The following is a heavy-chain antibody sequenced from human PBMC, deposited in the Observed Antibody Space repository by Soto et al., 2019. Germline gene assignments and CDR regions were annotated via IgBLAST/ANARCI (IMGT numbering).Heavy chain of an antibody. J-gene: IGHJ4*02. V-gene: IGHV3-11*01. CDR1: GFTFNDYY. CDR2: ISSSGGSI. CDR3: STYARGYNKCFDY. D-gene: IGHD5-12*01. Sequence: QVQLVESGGGLVKPGGSLRLSCAASGFTFNDYYMSWIRQAPGTGLEWVSYISSSGGSIYYADSVEGRFTISRDHAKNPLYLQMNRLRAEDPAVYYCSTYARGYNKCFDYWCQVTMVTVSS.